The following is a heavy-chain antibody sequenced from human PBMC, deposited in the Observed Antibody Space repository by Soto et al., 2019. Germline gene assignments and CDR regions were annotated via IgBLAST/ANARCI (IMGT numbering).Heavy chain of an antibody. CDR1: GFTVSSNY. CDR2: IYSGGST. Sequence: EVQLVESGGGLIQPGGSLRLSCAAAGFTVSSNYMSWVRQAPGKGLEWVSVIYSGGSTYYADSVKGRFTIFRDNSKNTLYLQMNSLRSEDTSVYYCARECIAAAGPDYFDFWGQGILVTVSA. V-gene: IGHV3-53*01. CDR3: ARECIAAAGPDYFDF. D-gene: IGHD6-13*01. J-gene: IGHJ4*02.